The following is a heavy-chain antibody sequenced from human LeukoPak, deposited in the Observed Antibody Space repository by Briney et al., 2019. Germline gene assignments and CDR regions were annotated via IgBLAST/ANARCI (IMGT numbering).Heavy chain of an antibody. CDR3: ARDRPDYGDYYGMDV. J-gene: IGHJ6*02. Sequence: SETLSLTCAVYGGSFSGYYWSWIRQPPGKGLEWIGYIYYSGSTNYNPSLKSRVTISVDTSKNQFSLKLSSVTAADTAVYYCARDRPDYGDYYGMDVWGQGTTVTVSS. CDR1: GGSFSGYY. D-gene: IGHD4-17*01. CDR2: IYYSGST. V-gene: IGHV4-59*01.